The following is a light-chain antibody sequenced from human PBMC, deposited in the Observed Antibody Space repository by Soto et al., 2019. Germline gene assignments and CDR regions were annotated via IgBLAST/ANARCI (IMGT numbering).Light chain of an antibody. V-gene: IGKV3-11*01. CDR1: QSVGSS. J-gene: IGKJ5*01. CDR3: QQRSNWPLT. Sequence: EIVLTQSPATLSLSPGERATLSCRASQSVGSSLAWYQQRPGQAPRLLIYDAFIRATGIPARFSGSESGTDFTLTISSLEPEDFAVYYGQQRSNWPLTFGQGTRLEIK. CDR2: DAF.